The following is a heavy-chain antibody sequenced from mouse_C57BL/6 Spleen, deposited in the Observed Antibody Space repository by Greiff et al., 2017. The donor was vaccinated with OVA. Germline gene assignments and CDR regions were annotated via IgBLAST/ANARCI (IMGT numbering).Heavy chain of an antibody. J-gene: IGHJ3*01. V-gene: IGHV1-22*01. CDR3: ARNGPPFAY. Sequence: EVQLQESGPELVKPGASVKMSCKASGYTFTDYTMHWVKQSHGKSLEWIGYINPNNGGTSYNQKFKGKATLTENKSSSTAYMELRSLTSEDSAVYYCARNGPPFAYWGQGTLVTVSA. D-gene: IGHD1-1*02. CDR1: GYTFTDYT. CDR2: INPNNGGT.